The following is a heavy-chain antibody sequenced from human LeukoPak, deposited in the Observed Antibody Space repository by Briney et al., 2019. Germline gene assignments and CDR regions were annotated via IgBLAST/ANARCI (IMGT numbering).Heavy chain of an antibody. Sequence: GGSLRLSCAASGFTFSDYYMSWIRQAPGKGLEWVSYISSSGSTIYYADSVKGRFTISRDNAKNSLYLQINSLRAEDTAVYYCARAKRGSCCNFDYWGQGTLVTVSS. D-gene: IGHD2-15*01. J-gene: IGHJ4*02. CDR3: ARAKRGSCCNFDY. V-gene: IGHV3-11*01. CDR1: GFTFSDYY. CDR2: ISSSGSTI.